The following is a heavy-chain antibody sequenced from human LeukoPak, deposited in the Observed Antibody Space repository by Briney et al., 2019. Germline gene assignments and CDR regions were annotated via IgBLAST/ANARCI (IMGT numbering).Heavy chain of an antibody. J-gene: IGHJ4*02. Sequence: SVKVSCKASGGTFSSYPISWVRQAPGQGLEWMGGFIPISGTSNYAQKFQGRVTITTDESTSTAYMELSSLGSEDTAVYYCARGLVVRGVTYYFDYWGQGTLVTVSS. D-gene: IGHD3-10*01. V-gene: IGHV1-69*05. CDR1: GGTFSSYP. CDR2: FIPISGTS. CDR3: ARGLVVRGVTYYFDY.